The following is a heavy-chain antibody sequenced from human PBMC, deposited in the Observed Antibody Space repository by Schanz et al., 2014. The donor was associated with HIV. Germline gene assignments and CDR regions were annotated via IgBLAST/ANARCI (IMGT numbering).Heavy chain of an antibody. V-gene: IGHV3-30*19. CDR3: ARGEMVRGVVKQHGFQI. Sequence: QILLVESGGGVVQPGRSLRLSCGASGFSFSKFGMHWVRQAPGRGLEWVAIISFDGSNKYYADSVKGRFTISRDNSKNTLYLQMNSLRADDTAVYYCARGEMVRGVVKQHGFQIWGQGTMVTVSS. CDR1: GFSFSKFG. J-gene: IGHJ3*02. D-gene: IGHD3-10*01. CDR2: ISFDGSNK.